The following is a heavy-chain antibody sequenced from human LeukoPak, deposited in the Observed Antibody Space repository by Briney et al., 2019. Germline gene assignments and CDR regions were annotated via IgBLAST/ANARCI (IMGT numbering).Heavy chain of an antibody. J-gene: IGHJ3*02. CDR2: LSGDSSHI. V-gene: IGHV3-21*01. Sequence: GGSLRLSCEASGFTFSTSTMEWVRQAPGKGLEWVSPLSGDSSHIHYADSVKGRFTISRDDAKNSLYLQMNSLRVEDTAVYYCARENFMATSGTTFDIWGQGTMVSVSS. CDR1: GFTFSTST. CDR3: ARENFMATSGTTFDI. D-gene: IGHD1-1*01.